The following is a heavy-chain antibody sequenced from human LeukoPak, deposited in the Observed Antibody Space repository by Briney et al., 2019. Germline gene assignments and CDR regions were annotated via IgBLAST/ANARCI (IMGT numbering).Heavy chain of an antibody. V-gene: IGHV3-13*01. CDR2: IGIRGDT. J-gene: IGHJ4*02. Sequence: AGGSLRLSCAASGFTFIDYDMHWVRQVIGKGLKWVSAIGIRGDTHYSGSVKGRFTISRENAESSLYLQMNSLGAEDTAVYYCARGGIQVSGIDEFDYWGQGTLVTVSS. CDR1: GFTFIDYD. CDR3: ARGGIQVSGIDEFDY. D-gene: IGHD6-19*01.